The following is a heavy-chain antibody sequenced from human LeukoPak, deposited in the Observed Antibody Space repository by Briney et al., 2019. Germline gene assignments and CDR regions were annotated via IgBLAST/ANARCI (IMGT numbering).Heavy chain of an antibody. D-gene: IGHD6-13*01. CDR1: GFTFSSFG. Sequence: GGSLRHSCAASGFTFSSFGMHWVRQAPGKGLEWVAVIWYDASNKYYADSVKGRFTISRDNSKNTLYLQMNSLRDDDTAVYYCVRGVGVSRFNYLDSWGQGTLVIVSS. V-gene: IGHV3-33*01. J-gene: IGHJ4*02. CDR3: VRGVGVSRFNYLDS. CDR2: IWYDASNK.